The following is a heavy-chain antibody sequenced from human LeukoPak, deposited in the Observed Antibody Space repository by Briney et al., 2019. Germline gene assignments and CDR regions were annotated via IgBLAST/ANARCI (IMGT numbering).Heavy chain of an antibody. V-gene: IGHV4-4*02. J-gene: IGHJ6*02. D-gene: IGHD1-1*01. Sequence: SETLCLTCAVSGGSLSSSNWWSWVRQPPGKGLEWNGETYHSGSTNYNPSLKSRVTISVDKSKNQFSLKLSSVTAADTAVYYCARDRGVQLLYGMDVWGQGTTVTVSS. CDR2: TYHSGST. CDR1: GGSLSSSNW. CDR3: ARDRGVQLLYGMDV.